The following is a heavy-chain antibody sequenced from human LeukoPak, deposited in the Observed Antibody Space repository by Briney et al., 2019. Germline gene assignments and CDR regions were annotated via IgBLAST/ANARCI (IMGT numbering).Heavy chain of an antibody. CDR2: IYTSGST. Sequence: SETLSLTCTVSGGSISSGSYYWSWIRQPAGKGLEWIGRIYTSGSTNYNPSLKSRVTISVDTSKNQFSLKLSSVTAADTAVYYCARGGNYDFWSGYYQLAEYFQHWGQGTLVTVSS. J-gene: IGHJ1*01. CDR3: ARGGNYDFWSGYYQLAEYFQH. D-gene: IGHD3-3*01. CDR1: GGSISSGSYY. V-gene: IGHV4-61*02.